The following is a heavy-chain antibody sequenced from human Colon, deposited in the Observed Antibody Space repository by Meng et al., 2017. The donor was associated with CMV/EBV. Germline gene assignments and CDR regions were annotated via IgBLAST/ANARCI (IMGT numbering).Heavy chain of an antibody. V-gene: IGHV5-51*01. CDR2: IYLGGSPA. CDR1: GYTFTGYW. J-gene: IGHJ4*02. D-gene: IGHD6-19*01. Sequence: GGSLRLSCRASGYTFTGYWIGWVRQMPGKGLEWMGVIYLGGSPAIYSPSFQGHVTMSADMSTNTAYLQWTTLKASDTANYYCTTGRYSSGWYESDFWGQGTLVTVSS. CDR3: TTGRYSSGWYESDF.